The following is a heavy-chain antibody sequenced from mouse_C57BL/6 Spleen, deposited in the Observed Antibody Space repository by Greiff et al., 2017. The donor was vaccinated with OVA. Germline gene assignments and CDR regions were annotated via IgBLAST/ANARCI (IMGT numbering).Heavy chain of an antibody. V-gene: IGHV1-80*01. CDR2: IYPGDGDT. Sequence: QVQLQQSGAELVKPGASVKISCKASGYAFSSYWMNWVKQRPGKGLEWIEQIYPGDGDTNSNGKFTGKAPLTADKSSSTAYMQLSSLTSEDSAVYYCAREGLGYSNSGFDYWGQGTTLTVSS. CDR3: AREGLGYSNSGFDY. CDR1: GYAFSSYW. J-gene: IGHJ2*01. D-gene: IGHD2-5*01.